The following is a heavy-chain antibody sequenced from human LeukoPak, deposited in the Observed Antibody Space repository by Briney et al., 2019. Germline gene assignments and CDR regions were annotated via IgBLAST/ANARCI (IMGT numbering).Heavy chain of an antibody. V-gene: IGHV1-69*13. J-gene: IGHJ5*02. D-gene: IGHD3-16*01. CDR2: IIPIFGTA. CDR1: GGTFSSHS. Sequence: GASVKVSCKASGGTFSSHSISWVRQAPGQGLEWMGEIIPIFGTANYAQKFQGRVTITADESTSTAYMELSSPRSEDTAVYYCARDRIYTRNWFDPWGQGTLVTVSS. CDR3: ARDRIYTRNWFDP.